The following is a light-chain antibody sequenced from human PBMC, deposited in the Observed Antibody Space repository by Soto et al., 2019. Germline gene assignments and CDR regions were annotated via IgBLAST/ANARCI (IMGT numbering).Light chain of an antibody. V-gene: IGLV2-23*02. CDR2: EVS. Sequence: QSALTQPASGSGSPGQSITISCIGTSSDVGSYNPVSWYQQHPGKAPKLMIYEVSKRPSGVSNRFSGSKSGNTASLTISGLQAEDEADYYCCSYAGTSTPYVFGTGTKVTVL. CDR3: CSYAGTSTPYV. CDR1: SSDVGSYNP. J-gene: IGLJ1*01.